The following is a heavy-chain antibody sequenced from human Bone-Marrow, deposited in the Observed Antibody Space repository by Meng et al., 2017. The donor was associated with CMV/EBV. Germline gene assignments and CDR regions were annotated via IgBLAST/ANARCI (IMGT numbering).Heavy chain of an antibody. Sequence: GESLKISCAVSGFTFSSYWMHWVRQAPGKGLVWVSRINSDGSSTSYADSVKGRFTISRDNAKNTLYLQMNSLRAEDTAVYYCARARVVVPAAMAYWGQGTLVTVSS. J-gene: IGHJ4*02. D-gene: IGHD2-2*01. CDR1: GFTFSSYW. V-gene: IGHV3-74*01. CDR2: INSDGSST. CDR3: ARARVVVPAAMAY.